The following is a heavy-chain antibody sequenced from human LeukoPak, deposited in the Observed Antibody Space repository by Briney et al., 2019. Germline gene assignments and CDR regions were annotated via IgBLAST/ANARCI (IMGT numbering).Heavy chain of an antibody. V-gene: IGHV3-7*03. Sequence: PGGSLRLSCAASGFTYSSYAMSWVRQAPGKGLEWVASINHNGNVNYYADSVKGRFTISRDNAKNSLYLQMSNLRAEDTAVCFCARGGGLDVWGQGATVTVSS. CDR3: ARGGGLDV. CDR2: INHNGNVN. CDR1: GFTYSSYA. D-gene: IGHD3-16*01. J-gene: IGHJ6*02.